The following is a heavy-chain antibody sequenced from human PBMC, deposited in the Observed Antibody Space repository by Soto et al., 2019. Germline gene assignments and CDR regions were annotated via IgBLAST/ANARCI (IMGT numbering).Heavy chain of an antibody. Sequence: EVQLVESGGGLVKPGGSLTLSCAASGFTFSNAWMSWVRQAPGKGLEWVGHIKSKTDGGTTDYAAPVKGRFTISRDDSKNTLYLQMNSLQTEDTAMYYCTRGIIPATVDYWGQGALVTVSS. D-gene: IGHD2-2*01. CDR2: IKSKTDGGTT. V-gene: IGHV3-15*01. J-gene: IGHJ4*02. CDR1: GFTFSNAW. CDR3: TRGIIPATVDY.